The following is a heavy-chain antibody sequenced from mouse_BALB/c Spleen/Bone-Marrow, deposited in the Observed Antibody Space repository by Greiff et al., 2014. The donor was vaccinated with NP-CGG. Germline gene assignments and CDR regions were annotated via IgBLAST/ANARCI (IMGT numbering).Heavy chain of an antibody. Sequence: QVHVKQSGAELARPGASVKMSCKASGYTFTSYTMHWVKQRPGQGLEWIGYINPSSGYTNYNQKFKDKATLTADKSSRTAYMQLLSLTSGDSAVYYCARWANWDGFAYWGQGTLVTVSA. J-gene: IGHJ3*01. CDR1: GYTFTSYT. CDR3: ARWANWDGFAY. D-gene: IGHD4-1*02. V-gene: IGHV1-4*01. CDR2: INPSSGYT.